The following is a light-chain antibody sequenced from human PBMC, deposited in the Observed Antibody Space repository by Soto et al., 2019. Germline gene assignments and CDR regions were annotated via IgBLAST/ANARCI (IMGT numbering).Light chain of an antibody. Sequence: DIQMTQSPSSLSASVGDRVTITCQASQDISNYLNWYQQKLGKAPKLLIYDASNLETGVPSRFSGSGSGTDFTFTISSLQPEDFATYYCQQLNKYPSTFGGGTKVDIK. CDR1: QDISNY. CDR2: DAS. J-gene: IGKJ4*01. V-gene: IGKV1-33*01. CDR3: QQLNKYPST.